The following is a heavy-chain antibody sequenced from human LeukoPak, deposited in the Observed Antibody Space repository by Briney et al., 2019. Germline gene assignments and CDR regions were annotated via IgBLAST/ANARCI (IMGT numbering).Heavy chain of an antibody. CDR2: IIPILGIA. V-gene: IGHV1-69*04. D-gene: IGHD3-22*01. Sequence: SVKVSCKASGGTFSSYAISWVRQAPGQGLEWMGRIIPILGIANYAQKFQGRVTITADESTSTAYMELSSLRSEDTAVYYCASEDYDSSVVDWGQGTLVTVSS. CDR1: GGTFSSYA. J-gene: IGHJ4*02. CDR3: ASEDYDSSVVD.